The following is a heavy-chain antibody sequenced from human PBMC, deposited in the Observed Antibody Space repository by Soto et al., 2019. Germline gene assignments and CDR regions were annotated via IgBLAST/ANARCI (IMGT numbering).Heavy chain of an antibody. CDR1: GYTFTSYA. D-gene: IGHD2-8*01. V-gene: IGHV1-3*01. CDR3: ARCERMVYYFDY. Sequence: ASVKVSCKASGYTFTSYAMHWVRQAPGQRLEWMGWINAGNGNTKYSQKFQGRVTITRDTSASTAYMEPSSLRSEDTAVYCCARCERMVYYFDYWGQGTLVTVSS. CDR2: INAGNGNT. J-gene: IGHJ4*02.